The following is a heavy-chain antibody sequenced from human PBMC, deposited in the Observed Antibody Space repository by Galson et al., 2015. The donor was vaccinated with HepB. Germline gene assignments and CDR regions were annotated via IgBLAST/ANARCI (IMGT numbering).Heavy chain of an antibody. J-gene: IGHJ4*02. Sequence: SVKVSCKASEYTFTTYYIHWVRQAPGQGLEWMGIINPSGGTTTYAQEFQGRITMTRDTSTSTVYMELSSLRSEDTAVYYCARAAQFLGSYGYWGQGTLVTVSS. CDR2: INPSGGTT. V-gene: IGHV1-46*01. CDR3: ARAAQFLGSYGY. CDR1: EYTFTTYY. D-gene: IGHD1-26*01.